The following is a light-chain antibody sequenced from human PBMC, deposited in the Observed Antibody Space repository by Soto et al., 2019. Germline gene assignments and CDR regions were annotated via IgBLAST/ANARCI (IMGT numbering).Light chain of an antibody. CDR1: SSDVGGYNY. CDR2: EVS. V-gene: IGLV2-14*01. CDR3: SSYTSSSTPYV. Sequence: QSALTQPASVSGSPGQSITISCSGTSSDVGGYNYVSWYQQHPTKAPKLMIYEVSIRPLGVSNRFSGSKSGNTASLTISGLQAEDEADYYCSSYTSSSTPYVFGTGTKVTVL. J-gene: IGLJ1*01.